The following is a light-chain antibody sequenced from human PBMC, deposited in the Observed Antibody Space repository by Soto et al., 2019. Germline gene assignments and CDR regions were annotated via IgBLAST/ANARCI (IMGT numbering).Light chain of an antibody. V-gene: IGKV3D-15*01. CDR2: GAS. CDR1: QSVSSN. J-gene: IGKJ1*01. Sequence: EIVMTQSPATLSVSPGERATLSCMASQSVSSNLAWYQQRPGQPPRLLIYGASTRDTGVPTRFSGSGSGTDFTLTISRLEPEDFAVYYCQQYTDWPLTFGQGTKVDIK. CDR3: QQYTDWPLT.